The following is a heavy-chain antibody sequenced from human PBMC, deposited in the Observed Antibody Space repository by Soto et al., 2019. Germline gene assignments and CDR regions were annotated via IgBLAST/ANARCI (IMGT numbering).Heavy chain of an antibody. D-gene: IGHD5-18*01. Sequence: ASVKVSCKASGGTFSSYAISWVRQAPGQGLEWMGGIIPIFGTANYAQKFQGRVTITADESTSTAYMELSSLRSEDTAAYYCASPWGGVDTVSNYYYYGMDVWGQGTTVTVSS. J-gene: IGHJ6*02. CDR2: IIPIFGTA. CDR1: GGTFSSYA. V-gene: IGHV1-69*13. CDR3: ASPWGGVDTVSNYYYYGMDV.